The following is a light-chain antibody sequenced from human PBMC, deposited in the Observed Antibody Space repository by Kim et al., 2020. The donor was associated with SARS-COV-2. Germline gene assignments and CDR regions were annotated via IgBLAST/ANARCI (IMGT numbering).Light chain of an antibody. CDR3: CSYAGSYTSYL. CDR1: SSDVGAENY. CDR2: DVS. Sequence: SVDISYTGTSSDVGAENYVAWYQQHPGKAPKLMIYDVSKRPSGVPDRFSGSKSGNTASLTISGLQAEDEADYYCCSYAGSYTSYLFGSGTKVTVL. J-gene: IGLJ1*01. V-gene: IGLV2-11*01.